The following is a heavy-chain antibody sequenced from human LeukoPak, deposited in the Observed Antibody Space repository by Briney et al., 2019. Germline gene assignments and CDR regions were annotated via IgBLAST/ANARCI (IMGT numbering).Heavy chain of an antibody. CDR2: MYYSGST. J-gene: IGHJ4*02. V-gene: IGHV4-39*01. D-gene: IGHD6-6*01. CDR1: GGSISSSSYS. CDR3: ARRDGQVASDVDY. Sequence: PSETLSLTCTVSGGSISSSSYSWGWIRQPPGKGLEWIGSMYYSGSTYYNPSLKGRVTISVDTSKNQFTLKLTSVTAADTAVYYCARRDGQVASDVDYWGQGTLVTVSS.